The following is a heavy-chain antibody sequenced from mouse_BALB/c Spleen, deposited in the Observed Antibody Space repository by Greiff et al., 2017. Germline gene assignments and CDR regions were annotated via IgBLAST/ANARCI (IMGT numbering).Heavy chain of an antibody. V-gene: IGHV5-6-4*01. CDR3: TRDSYAMDY. CDR2: ISSGGSYT. CDR1: GFTFSSYT. J-gene: IGHJ4*01. Sequence: EVKLEESGGGLVKPGGSLKLSCAASGFTFSSYTMSWVRQTPEKRLEWVATISSGGSYTYYPDSVKGRFTISRDNAKNTLYLQMSSLKSEDTAMYYCTRDSYAMDYWGQGTSVTVSS.